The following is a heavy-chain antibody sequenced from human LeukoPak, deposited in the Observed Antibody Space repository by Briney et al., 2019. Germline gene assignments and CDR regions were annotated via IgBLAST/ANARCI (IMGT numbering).Heavy chain of an antibody. CDR1: GFTFSSYE. CDR3: AKDLDGSGLYGGIDF. V-gene: IGHV3-23*01. CDR2: IRASGRTT. D-gene: IGHD6-19*01. Sequence: GGSLRLSCAASGFTFSSYEMNWVRQAPGKGLEWVSGIRASGRTTDYADSVKGRFTISRDTSKNTLHLQMNSLRAEDTAVYYCAKDLDGSGLYGGIDFWGQGTLVTVSS. J-gene: IGHJ4*02.